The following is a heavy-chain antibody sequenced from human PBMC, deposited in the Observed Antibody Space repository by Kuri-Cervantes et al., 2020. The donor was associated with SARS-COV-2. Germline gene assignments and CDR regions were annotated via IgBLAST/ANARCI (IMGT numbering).Heavy chain of an antibody. Sequence: SGPTLVKPTQTLTLTCTFSGFSLTTSGMCVAWIRQPPGEALEWLARIDGDDDKYYKTSLNTRLSISKDTSKDQVVLTMTNMDPVDTATYYCVRIRAATVIADYWGQGTLVTVSS. CDR2: IDGDDDK. CDR3: VRIRAATVIADY. V-gene: IGHV2-70*11. CDR1: GFSLTTSGMC. D-gene: IGHD4-11*01. J-gene: IGHJ4*02.